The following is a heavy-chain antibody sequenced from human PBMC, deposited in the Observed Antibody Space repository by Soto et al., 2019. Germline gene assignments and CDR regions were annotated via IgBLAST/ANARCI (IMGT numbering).Heavy chain of an antibody. V-gene: IGHV4-59*01. D-gene: IGHD1-26*01. Sequence: SETLSLTCTVSGGSINNYYWSWIRQPPGKGLEWIGYIYYSGSTNYNPSLKSRVTISVDTSKNQFSLKLSSVTAADTAVYYCARRYGGDFDYWGQGTLVTVSS. CDR1: GGSINNYY. CDR2: IYYSGST. J-gene: IGHJ4*02. CDR3: ARRYGGDFDY.